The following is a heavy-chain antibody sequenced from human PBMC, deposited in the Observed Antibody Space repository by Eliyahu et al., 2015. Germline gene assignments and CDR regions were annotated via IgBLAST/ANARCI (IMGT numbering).Heavy chain of an antibody. CDR3: ARSGADNCFDS. J-gene: IGHJ5*01. V-gene: IGHV4-31*03. CDR2: FYYSGSG. Sequence: QVQLQESGPGLVKPSQTLSLXCXXXXXPISNAGYWWXXXRPRPDKGLEWIGYFYYSGSGYYXPSLKSRVSISVDTSKNQFSLELSSVTAADTALYYCARSGADNCFDSWGQGTLVTVSS. D-gene: IGHD2-21*01. CDR1: XXPISNAGYW.